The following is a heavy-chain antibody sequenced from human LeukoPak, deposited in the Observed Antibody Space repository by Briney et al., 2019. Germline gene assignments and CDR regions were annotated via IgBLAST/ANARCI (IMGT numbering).Heavy chain of an antibody. CDR2: INPSGGST. J-gene: IGHJ4*02. V-gene: IGHV1-46*01. D-gene: IGHD2-2*01. Sequence: GASVKVSCKASGGTFSSYAISWMRQAPGQGLEWMGIINPSGGSTSYAQKFQGRVTMTRDTSTSTVYMELSSLRSEDTAVYYCARPYCSSTSCRSYFDYWGQGTLVTVSS. CDR3: ARPYCSSTSCRSYFDY. CDR1: GGTFSSYA.